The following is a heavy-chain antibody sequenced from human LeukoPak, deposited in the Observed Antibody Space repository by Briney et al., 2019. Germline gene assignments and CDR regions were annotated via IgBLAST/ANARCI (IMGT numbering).Heavy chain of an antibody. D-gene: IGHD6-6*01. CDR2: INPNSGGT. J-gene: IGHJ4*02. CDR3: AKDSSSSGGD. V-gene: IGHV1-2*06. CDR1: GYTFTSYD. Sequence: ASVKVSCKASGYTFTSYDINWVRQAPGQGLEWMGRINPNSGGTNYAQEFQGRVTMTRDTSISTAYMELSRLTSDDTAVYYCAKDSSSSGGDWGQGTLVTVSS.